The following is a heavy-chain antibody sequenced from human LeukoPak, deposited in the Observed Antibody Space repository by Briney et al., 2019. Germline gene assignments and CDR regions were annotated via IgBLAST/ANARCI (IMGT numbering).Heavy chain of an antibody. CDR3: AREIAARPKAFDI. CDR1: GGTFSSYA. V-gene: IGHV1-69*13. Sequence: SVKVSCKASGGTFSSYAISWVRQAPGQGLEWMGGIIPIFGTANYAQKFQGRVTITADESTSTAYMELSSLRSEDTAVYYCAREIAARPKAFDIWGQGTMVTVSS. J-gene: IGHJ3*02. CDR2: IIPIFGTA. D-gene: IGHD6-6*01.